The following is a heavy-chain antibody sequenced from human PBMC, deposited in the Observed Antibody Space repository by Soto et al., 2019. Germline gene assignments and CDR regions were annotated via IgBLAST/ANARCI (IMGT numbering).Heavy chain of an antibody. CDR3: SKGLWTVGQCSGGTCYEGMDA. D-gene: IGHD2-15*01. CDR2: INPKSGVT. J-gene: IGHJ6*01. CDR1: GYTFAGFW. V-gene: IGHV1-2*02. Sequence: ASVKVSCKASGYTFAGFWIHWVRQAPGQGLEWMGWINPKSGVTNYAQKFQGRVTMTRDTSLSTVYMELSRLQSDDTAVYYCSKGLWTVGQCSGGTCYEGMDAWGPGTTVNVYS.